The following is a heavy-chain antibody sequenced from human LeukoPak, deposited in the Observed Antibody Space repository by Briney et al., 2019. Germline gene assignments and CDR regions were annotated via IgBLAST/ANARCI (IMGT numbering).Heavy chain of an antibody. D-gene: IGHD3-10*01. Sequence: GGSLRLSCAASGFTFNTCAMSWVRQAPGKGLEWVSTVGGTGDATYYADSVKGRFTISRDNSKNTLSLQMNSLRAEDTALYYCVERGFGGWGAFEIWGQGTMVAVSS. CDR2: VGGTGDAT. CDR1: GFTFNTCA. J-gene: IGHJ3*02. CDR3: VERGFGGWGAFEI. V-gene: IGHV3-23*01.